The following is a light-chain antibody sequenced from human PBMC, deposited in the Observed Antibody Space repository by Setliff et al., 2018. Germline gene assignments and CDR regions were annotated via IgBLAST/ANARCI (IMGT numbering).Light chain of an antibody. V-gene: IGLV1-47*01. CDR1: NIGLKS. J-gene: IGLJ1*01. Sequence: ALTQPPSVSVAPGKTAKITCGGNNIGLKSVHWYQQLPGTAPKLLIYRNNQRPSGVPDRFSGSKSGTSASLAISGLRSEDEADYYCAAWDDSLSGLVFGTGTKGTVL. CDR3: AAWDDSLSGLV. CDR2: RNN.